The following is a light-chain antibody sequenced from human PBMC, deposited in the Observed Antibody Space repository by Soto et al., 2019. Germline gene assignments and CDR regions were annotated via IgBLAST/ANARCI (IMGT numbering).Light chain of an antibody. CDR1: QSFRGL. Sequence: EVVLTQSPVTLSLSPGERATRYCRASQSFRGLLAWYQQKPGQAPRLLIYDAYNRDTGIPPRFSGSGSGTDFTLTISSLEPEDSAVYYCQQRLKWPITFGQGTRLEIK. V-gene: IGKV3-11*01. CDR3: QQRLKWPIT. J-gene: IGKJ5*01. CDR2: DAY.